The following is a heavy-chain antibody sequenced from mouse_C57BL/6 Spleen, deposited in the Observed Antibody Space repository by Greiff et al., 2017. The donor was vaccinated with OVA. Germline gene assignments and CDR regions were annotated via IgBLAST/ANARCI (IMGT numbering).Heavy chain of an antibody. CDR2: IYPGDGDT. CDR1: GYAFSSSW. V-gene: IGHV1-82*01. Sequence: VQVVESGPELVKPGASVKISCKASGYAFSSSWMNWVKQRPGKGLEWIGRIYPGDGDTNYNGKFKGKATLTADKSSSTAYMQLSSLTSEDSAVYFCAREGDLYYGSSLFAYWGQGTLVTVSA. D-gene: IGHD1-1*01. J-gene: IGHJ3*01. CDR3: AREGDLYYGSSLFAY.